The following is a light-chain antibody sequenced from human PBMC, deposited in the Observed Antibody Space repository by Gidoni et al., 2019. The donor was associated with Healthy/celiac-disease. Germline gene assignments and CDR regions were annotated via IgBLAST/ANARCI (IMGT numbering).Light chain of an antibody. CDR2: LNSDGSH. Sequence: QLVLTQSPPASASLGAPVKLTCTLSSGHSSYAIAWHQQQPEKGPRYLMKLNSDGSHSKGDGIPDRFSGSSSGAERYLAISSLQSEDEADYYCQTWGTGSVVFGGGTKLTVL. V-gene: IGLV4-69*01. CDR3: QTWGTGSVV. J-gene: IGLJ2*01. CDR1: SGHSSYA.